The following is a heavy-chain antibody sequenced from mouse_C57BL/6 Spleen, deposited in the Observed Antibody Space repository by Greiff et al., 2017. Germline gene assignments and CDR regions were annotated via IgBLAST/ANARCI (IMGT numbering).Heavy chain of an antibody. D-gene: IGHD2-5*01. J-gene: IGHJ4*01. Sequence: QVQLQQSGPGLVQPSQSLSITCTVSGFSLTSYGVHWVRQPPGKGLEWLGVIWSGGSTDYNAAFISRLSISKDNSKSQVFFKMNSLQADDTAIYYCAKKGDSNYEYAMDYWGQGTSVTVSS. V-gene: IGHV2-4*01. CDR2: IWSGGST. CDR3: AKKGDSNYEYAMDY. CDR1: GFSLTSYG.